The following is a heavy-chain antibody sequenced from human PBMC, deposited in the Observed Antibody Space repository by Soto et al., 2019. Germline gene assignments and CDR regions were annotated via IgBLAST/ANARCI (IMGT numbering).Heavy chain of an antibody. CDR1: GGSISSGDYY. Sequence: PSETLSLTCTVSGGSISSGDYYWSWIRQPPGKGLEWIGYIYYSGSTYYNPSLKSRVTISVDTSKNTLYLQMNSLRAEDTAVYYCAKDRLAGGFDYWGQGTLVTVSS. D-gene: IGHD3-16*01. CDR2: IYYSGST. V-gene: IGHV4-30-4*01. J-gene: IGHJ4*02. CDR3: AKDRLAGGFDY.